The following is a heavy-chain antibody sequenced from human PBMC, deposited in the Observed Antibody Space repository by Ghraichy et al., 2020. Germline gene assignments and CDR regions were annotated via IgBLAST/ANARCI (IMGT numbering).Heavy chain of an antibody. V-gene: IGHV3-23*01. CDR3: AKARCSGYGCDYFDY. D-gene: IGHD5-12*01. CDR2: IAVSDDFT. CDR1: GFTFSSCA. J-gene: IGHJ4*02. Sequence: GESLNISFAASGFTFSSCAMAWVRQAPGKGLEWVTLIAVSDDFTYYADSVKGRFTISRDNSKKMLFLQMNSLRAEDTAVYFCAKARCSGYGCDYFDYWGQGTLVSVSS.